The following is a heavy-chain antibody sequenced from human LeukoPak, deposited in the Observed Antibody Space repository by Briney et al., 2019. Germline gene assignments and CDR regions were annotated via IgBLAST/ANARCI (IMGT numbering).Heavy chain of an antibody. V-gene: IGHV1-18*01. Sequence: ASVKVSCKASGYTFTSCGISWVRQAPGQGLEWMGWISAYNGNTNYAQKLQGRVTMTTDTSTSTAYQELRSLRSDDTAVYYCARDYGELQGIDYWGQGTLVTVSS. CDR3: ARDYGELQGIDY. J-gene: IGHJ4*02. CDR2: ISAYNGNT. D-gene: IGHD1-26*01. CDR1: GYTFTSCG.